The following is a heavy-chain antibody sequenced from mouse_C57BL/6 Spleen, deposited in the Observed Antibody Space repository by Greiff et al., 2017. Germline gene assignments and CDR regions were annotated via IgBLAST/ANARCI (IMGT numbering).Heavy chain of an antibody. J-gene: IGHJ4*01. V-gene: IGHV1-66*01. CDR1: GYSFTSYY. Sequence: VKLLESGPELVKPGASVTISCTASGYSFTSYYIHWVKQRPGQGLEWIGGIYPGGGNTKYNEEFKGKVRLTADTSSSTVYMQISSLTSEDSAVYYCARYYGNYVEGAMDYWGQGTSVTVSS. D-gene: IGHD2-1*01. CDR2: IYPGGGNT. CDR3: ARYYGNYVEGAMDY.